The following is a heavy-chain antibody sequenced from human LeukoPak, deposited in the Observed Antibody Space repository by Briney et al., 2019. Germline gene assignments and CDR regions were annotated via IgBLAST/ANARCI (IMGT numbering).Heavy chain of an antibody. CDR2: ISYDGSNK. CDR3: ARGAYDFWSGYLYI. Sequence: GGSLRLSCAASGFTFSSYAMHWVRQAPGKGLEWVAVISYDGSNKYYADSVKGRFTISRDNSKNTLYLQMNSLRAEDTAVYYCARGAYDFWSGYLYIWGQGTLSPSPQ. D-gene: IGHD3-3*01. CDR1: GFTFSSYA. V-gene: IGHV3-30-3*01. J-gene: IGHJ4*02.